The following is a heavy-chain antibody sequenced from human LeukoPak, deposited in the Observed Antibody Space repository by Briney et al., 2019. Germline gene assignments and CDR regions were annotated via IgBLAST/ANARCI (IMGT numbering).Heavy chain of an antibody. CDR3: ARGPWAPEWELQDAFDI. CDR1: DGSISSSNYY. J-gene: IGHJ3*02. D-gene: IGHD1-26*01. CDR2: ISSGGST. Sequence: SETLSLTCTVSDGSISSSNYYWSWIRQPAGKGLEWIGRISSGGSTKYNPSLKSRVTMSVDTFKNQFSLKVRSVTAADTAVYYCARGPWAPEWELQDAFDIWGQGTMVTVSS. V-gene: IGHV4-61*02.